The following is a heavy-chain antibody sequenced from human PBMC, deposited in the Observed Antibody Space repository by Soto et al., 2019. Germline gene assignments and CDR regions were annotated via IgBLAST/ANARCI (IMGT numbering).Heavy chain of an antibody. CDR1: GGSMVTDNNS. Sequence: QLQLQASGSGLVKPSQTLSLTCAVSGGSMVTDNNSWSWIRQPPGKVLEWIGYIYHTGSAFYNPSPXGXLTISIDLSKSQFSLNVTSVTAADTAMYYCARSGYSYGDFDFWGQGLLVTVSS. CDR2: IYHTGSA. V-gene: IGHV4-30-2*01. D-gene: IGHD5-18*01. J-gene: IGHJ4*02. CDR3: ARSGYSYGDFDF.